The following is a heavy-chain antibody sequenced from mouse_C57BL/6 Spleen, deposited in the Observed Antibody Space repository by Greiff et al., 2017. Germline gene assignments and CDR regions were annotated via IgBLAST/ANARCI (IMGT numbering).Heavy chain of an antibody. J-gene: IGHJ1*03. CDR3: ARIDYGSSDWDFDV. D-gene: IGHD1-1*01. CDR1: GYTFTDYN. V-gene: IGHV1-18*01. CDR2: INPNNGGT. Sequence: VQLQQSGPELVKPGASVKIPCKASGYTFTDYNMDWVKQSHGKSLEWIGDINPNNGGTIYNQKFKGKATLTVDKSSSTAYMELRSLTSEDTAVYYCARIDYGSSDWDFDVWGTGTTVTVSS.